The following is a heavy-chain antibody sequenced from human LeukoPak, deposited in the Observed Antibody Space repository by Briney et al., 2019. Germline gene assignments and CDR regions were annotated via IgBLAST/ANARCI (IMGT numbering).Heavy chain of an antibody. CDR1: RFTFSSYA. Sequence: GGSLRLSCAASRFTFSSYAMNWVRQAPGKGLEWVSSISGSGDNTHYADSVKGRFSISRDNSKSMMYLQMNSLRAEDTAVYYCARDRYGDYSFDFWGQGILVTVSS. J-gene: IGHJ4*02. D-gene: IGHD4-17*01. CDR3: ARDRYGDYSFDF. V-gene: IGHV3-23*01. CDR2: ISGSGDNT.